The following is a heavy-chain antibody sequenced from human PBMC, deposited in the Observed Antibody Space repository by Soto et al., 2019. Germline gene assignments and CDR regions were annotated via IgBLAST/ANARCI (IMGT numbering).Heavy chain of an antibody. CDR2: IKSKTDGGTT. D-gene: IGHD5-18*01. CDR3: TTVGGYSYDERYYYYYYVMDV. J-gene: IGHJ6*02. V-gene: IGHV3-15*07. CDR1: GFTFSNAW. Sequence: GGSLRLSCAASGFTFSNAWMNWVRQAPGKGLEWVGRIKSKTDGGTTDYAAPVKGRFTISRDDSKNTLYLQMNSLKTEDTAVYYCTTVGGYSYDERYYYYYYVMDVWGQGTTVTVSS.